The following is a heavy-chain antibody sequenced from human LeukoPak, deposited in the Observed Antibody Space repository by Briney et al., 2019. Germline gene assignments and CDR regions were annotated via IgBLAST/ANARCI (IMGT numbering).Heavy chain of an antibody. CDR3: AKEGTYTYGASDFDY. CDR2: IYSSGST. D-gene: IGHD4/OR15-4a*01. V-gene: IGHV4-39*06. CDR1: GVSISSSSYY. J-gene: IGHJ4*02. Sequence: NPSETLSLTCTVSGVSISSSSYYWGWIRQPPGKGLEWIGSIYSSGSTYYNPSLKSRVTISVDTSKNQLTLKLSSVTAAGTAVYYCAKEGTYTYGASDFDYWGQGTLVTVSS.